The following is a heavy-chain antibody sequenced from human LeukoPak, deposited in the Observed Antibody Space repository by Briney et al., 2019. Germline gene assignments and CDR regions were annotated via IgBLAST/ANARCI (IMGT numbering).Heavy chain of an antibody. CDR2: IYTSGST. CDR1: GGSISSGSYY. D-gene: IGHD3-3*01. Sequence: PSETLSLTCTVSGGSISSGSYYWSWIRQPAGKGLEWIGRIYTSGSTNYNPSLKSRVTISVDTSKNQFSLKLSSVTAADTAVYYCARAKSEWLLHGMDVWGQGTTVTVSS. V-gene: IGHV4-61*02. J-gene: IGHJ6*02. CDR3: ARAKSEWLLHGMDV.